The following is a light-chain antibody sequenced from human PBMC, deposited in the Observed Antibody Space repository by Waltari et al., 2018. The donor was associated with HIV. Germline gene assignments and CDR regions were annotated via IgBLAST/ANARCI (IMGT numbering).Light chain of an antibody. V-gene: IGLV2-11*01. CDR2: KFT. Sequence: QSALTQPRSVSGSPGQSVTISCTRTGSDVGNFNFVSWYQHLPAKAPKRLIDKFTKRPSGVPARYHVSKTGDTASLTISGLQAEDEADYYCCTYAAKYVLFGGGTNLTVL. J-gene: IGLJ2*01. CDR3: CTYAAKYVL. CDR1: GSDVGNFNF.